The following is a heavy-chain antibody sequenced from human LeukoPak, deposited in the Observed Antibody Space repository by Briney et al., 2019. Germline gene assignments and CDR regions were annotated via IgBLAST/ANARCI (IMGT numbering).Heavy chain of an antibody. Sequence: ASVKVSCKASGYTFTSYDINWVRQATGQGLEWMGWMNPNSGNTGYAQKFQGRVTITRNTSISTAYMELSSLRSEDTAVYYCATGPVLLWFGESPVQDIWGQGTMVTVSS. V-gene: IGHV1-8*03. CDR1: GYTFTSYD. J-gene: IGHJ3*02. CDR2: MNPNSGNT. CDR3: ATGPVLLWFGESPVQDI. D-gene: IGHD3-10*01.